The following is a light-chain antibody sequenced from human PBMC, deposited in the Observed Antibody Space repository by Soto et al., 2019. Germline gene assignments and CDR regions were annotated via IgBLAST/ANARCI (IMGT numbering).Light chain of an antibody. CDR2: GAS. CDR3: QQSYSTPPMYT. Sequence: EIVLTQSPATLSLSPGERATLSCRASQSVSNYLAWYQQKPGQAPRLLIYGASNRATGIPARFSGSGSRTDFTLTISSLEPEDFATYYCQQSYSTPPMYTFGQGTKLEIK. J-gene: IGKJ2*01. V-gene: IGKV3-11*01. CDR1: QSVSNY.